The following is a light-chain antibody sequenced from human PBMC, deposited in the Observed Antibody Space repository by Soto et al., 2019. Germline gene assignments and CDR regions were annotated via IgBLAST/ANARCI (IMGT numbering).Light chain of an antibody. V-gene: IGKV3-15*01. J-gene: IGKJ1*01. CDR1: QDIGSA. Sequence: EVVFTQSPATLSVSPVDRATLSSSASQDIGSAVAWYHQRSGQAPRLLIFDASSRVPTTPARFSGSVSGTEFTLTISSLESEDFAVYFCQQYGGRPRTFGQGTKVDIK. CDR3: QQYGGRPRT. CDR2: DAS.